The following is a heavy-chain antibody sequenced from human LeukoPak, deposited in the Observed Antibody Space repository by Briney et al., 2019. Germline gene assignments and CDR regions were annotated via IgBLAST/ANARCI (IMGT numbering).Heavy chain of an antibody. D-gene: IGHD1-14*01. V-gene: IGHV1-69*05. Sequence: SVKVSCKASGGTFSSYAISWVRQAPGQGLEWMGGIIPIFGTANYAQKFQGRVTITRDTSASTAYMELSSLRSEDTAVYYCAKAFGSRKAFDIWGQGTMVTVSS. CDR1: GGTFSSYA. J-gene: IGHJ3*02. CDR3: AKAFGSRKAFDI. CDR2: IIPIFGTA.